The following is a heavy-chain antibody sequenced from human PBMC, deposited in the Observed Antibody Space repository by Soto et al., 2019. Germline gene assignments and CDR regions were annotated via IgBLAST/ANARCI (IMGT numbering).Heavy chain of an antibody. CDR2: IDPSDSQT. CDR1: GYSFAGYW. Sequence: GESLKISCKGSGYSFAGYWITWVRQKPGKGLEWMGRIDPSDSQTYYSPSFRGHVTISATRSITTVFLQWSSLRASDTAMYYCARQIYDSDTGPNFQYYFDSWGQGTPVTVSS. V-gene: IGHV5-10-1*01. D-gene: IGHD3-22*01. CDR3: ARQIYDSDTGPNFQYYFDS. J-gene: IGHJ4*02.